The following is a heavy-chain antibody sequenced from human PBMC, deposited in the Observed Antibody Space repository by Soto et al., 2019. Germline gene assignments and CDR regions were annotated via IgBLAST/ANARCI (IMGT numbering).Heavy chain of an antibody. Sequence: SMRDCRAAAGGTISSLGMRWVRKAPGKGLEWVLSISAGGGTTYYADFVKGRFTISRDNSKNTLYMQMNSMRAEDTAVYYCAKDLSVAGKYYLDYWGQGTPVTVSS. J-gene: IGHJ4*02. D-gene: IGHD6-19*01. CDR2: ISAGGGTT. CDR3: AKDLSVAGKYYLDY. V-gene: IGHV3-23*01. CDR1: GGTISSLG.